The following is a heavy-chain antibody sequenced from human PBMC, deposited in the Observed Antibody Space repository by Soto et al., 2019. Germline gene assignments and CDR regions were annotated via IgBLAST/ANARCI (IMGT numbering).Heavy chain of an antibody. D-gene: IGHD7-27*01. CDR1: GGSISGYY. J-gene: IGHJ4*02. CDR2: IYYSGST. CDR3: ARAWGGDGDY. Sequence: QVQLQESGPGLVKPSETLSLTCTVSGGSISGYYWSWIRQPPGKGLEWIGYIYYSGSTNYNPSLKSRVTISVDTSKNPFSLKLSSVTAADTAVYYCARAWGGDGDYWGQGTLVTVSS. V-gene: IGHV4-59*01.